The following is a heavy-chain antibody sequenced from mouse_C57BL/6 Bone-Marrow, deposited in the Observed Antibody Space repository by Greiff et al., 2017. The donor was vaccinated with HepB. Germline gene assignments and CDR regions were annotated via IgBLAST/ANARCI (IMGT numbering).Heavy chain of an antibody. D-gene: IGHD1-1*01. CDR1: GYTFTSYG. CDR2: IYPRSGNT. V-gene: IGHV1-81*01. Sequence: VHLVESGAELARPGASVKLSCKASGYTFTSYGISWVKQRPGQGLEWIGEIYPRSGNTYYNEKFKGKATLTADKSSSTAYMELRRLTSEDSAVYFCARGTTVVAPFAYWGQGTLVTVSA. J-gene: IGHJ3*01. CDR3: ARGTTVVAPFAY.